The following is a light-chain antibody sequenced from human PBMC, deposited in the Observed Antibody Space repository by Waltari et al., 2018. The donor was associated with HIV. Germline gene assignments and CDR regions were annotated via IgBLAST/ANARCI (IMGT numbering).Light chain of an antibody. CDR2: EVT. Sequence: QSALTPPPSASGSPGQSVAISCTGTSSDVGGSNYVSWYQQHPGKAPKLMIYEVTQRPSGVPDRFFGSKSGNTAFLTVSGLQAEDEADYYCSSYADNKVLFGGGTKMTVL. V-gene: IGLV2-8*01. CDR1: SSDVGGSNY. J-gene: IGLJ3*02. CDR3: SSYADNKVL.